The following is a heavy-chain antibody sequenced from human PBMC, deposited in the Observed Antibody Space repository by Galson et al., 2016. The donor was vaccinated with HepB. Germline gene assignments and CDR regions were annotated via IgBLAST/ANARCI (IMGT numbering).Heavy chain of an antibody. D-gene: IGHD3-16*01. CDR3: ARDGGVKVGGDY. V-gene: IGHV3-30*03. CDR1: GFTFNIFA. J-gene: IGHJ4*02. CDR2: VSYDGNNK. Sequence: SLRLSCAASGFTFNIFAMHWVRQAPGKGLEWVAAVSYDGNNKYFADSVKGRFSISRGDSKNTLYLQMNSLRAEDTAVYYCARDGGVKVGGDYWGQGTLVTVSS.